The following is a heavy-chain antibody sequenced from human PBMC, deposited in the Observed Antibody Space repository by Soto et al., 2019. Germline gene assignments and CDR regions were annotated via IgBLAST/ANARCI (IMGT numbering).Heavy chain of an antibody. CDR2: IYYSGST. CDR3: ARIRGYRGYSYEDYYGMDV. D-gene: IGHD5-18*01. J-gene: IGHJ6*02. V-gene: IGHV4-39*01. CDR1: GGSISCSSYY. Sequence: SETLSLTCTVSGGSISCSSYYWGWIRQPPGKGLEWIGSIYYSGSTYYNPSLKSRVTISVDTSKNQFSLKLSSVTAADTAVYYCARIRGYRGYSYEDYYGMDVWGQGTTVTVSS.